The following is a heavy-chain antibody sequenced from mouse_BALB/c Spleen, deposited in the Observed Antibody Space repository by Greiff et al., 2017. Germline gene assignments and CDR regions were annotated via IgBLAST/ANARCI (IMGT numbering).Heavy chain of an antibody. V-gene: IGHV5-6-5*01. CDR1: GFTFSSYA. CDR3: ARGRLPYWYFDV. D-gene: IGHD2-4*01. CDR2: ISSGGST. J-gene: IGHJ1*01. Sequence: EVMLVESGGGLVKPGGSLKLSCAASGFTFSSYAMSWVRQTPEKRLEWVASISSGGSTYYPDSVKGRFTISRDNARNILYLQMSSLRSEDTAMYYCARGRLPYWYFDVWGAGTTVTVSS.